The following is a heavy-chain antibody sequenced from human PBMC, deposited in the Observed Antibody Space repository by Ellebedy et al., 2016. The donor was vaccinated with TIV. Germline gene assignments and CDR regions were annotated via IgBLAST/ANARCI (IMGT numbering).Heavy chain of an antibody. CDR3: TKVIGGYNTPGY. D-gene: IGHD2/OR15-2a*01. J-gene: IGHJ4*02. Sequence: GGSLRLSCKGSGDSFSTYFIAWVRQMPGKGLEWMGIIYMGDSNVRYSPPFEGQVSISADKSISTAYLQWSSLKASDTAIYYCTKVIGGYNTPGYWGQGTLVTVSS. CDR1: GDSFSTYF. V-gene: IGHV5-51*01. CDR2: IYMGDSNV.